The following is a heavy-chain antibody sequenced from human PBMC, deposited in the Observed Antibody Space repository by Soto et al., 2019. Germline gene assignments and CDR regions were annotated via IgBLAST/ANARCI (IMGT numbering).Heavy chain of an antibody. J-gene: IGHJ5*02. CDR3: AREYEGFGELFHNWFDP. D-gene: IGHD3-10*01. CDR2: ISYDGSNK. Sequence: PGGSLRLSCAASGFTFSTFPIHWVRQAPGKGLEWVSLISYDGSNKYYADSVKGRFTISRDNSKNTLYLQMNSLRAEDTAVYYCAREYEGFGELFHNWFDPWGQ. CDR1: GFTFSTFP. V-gene: IGHV3-30-3*01.